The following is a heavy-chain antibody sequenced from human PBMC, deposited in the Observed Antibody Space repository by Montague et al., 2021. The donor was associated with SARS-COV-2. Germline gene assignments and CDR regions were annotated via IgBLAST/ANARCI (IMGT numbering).Heavy chain of an antibody. Sequence: SETLSLTCAGDLHCCIVEFRRRTGEHTSELQESWQEISRRGRANYNPSLKSRVTISVDTSKNQFSLKLSSVTAADTAVYYCARVPESGHSIDYWGQGTLVTVSS. J-gene: IGHJ4*02. V-gene: IGHV4-34*01. CDR1: LHCCIVEF. CDR2: ISRRGRA. CDR3: ARVPESGHSIDY.